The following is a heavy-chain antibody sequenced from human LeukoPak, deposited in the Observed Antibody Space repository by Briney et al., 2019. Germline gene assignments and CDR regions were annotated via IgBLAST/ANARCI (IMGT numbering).Heavy chain of an antibody. CDR2: ISSSSSYI. J-gene: IGHJ4*02. CDR1: GFTFSSYA. CDR3: ARDLSLGGDWIWFGELSFDY. V-gene: IGHV3-21*01. Sequence: KTGGSLRLSCAASGFTFSSYAMSWVRQAPGKGLEWVSSISSSSSYIYYADSVKGRFTISRDNAKNSLYLQMNSLRAEDTAVYYCARDLSLGGDWIWFGELSFDYWGQGTLVTVSS. D-gene: IGHD3-10*01.